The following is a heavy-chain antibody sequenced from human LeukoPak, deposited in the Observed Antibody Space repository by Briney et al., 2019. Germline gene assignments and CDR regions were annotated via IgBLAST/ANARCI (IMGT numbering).Heavy chain of an antibody. CDR1: GGSISSSNW. CDR3: ARQTGSGLFILP. V-gene: IGHV4-4*02. J-gene: IGHJ4*02. D-gene: IGHD3/OR15-3a*01. Sequence: SETLSLTCAVSGGSISSSNWWSWVRQPPGKGLEWIGEIYHSGSTNYNASLKSQVSISIDTSKDRFSLRLTSVTAADTAVYYCARQTGSGLFILPGGQGTLVTVSS. CDR2: IYHSGST.